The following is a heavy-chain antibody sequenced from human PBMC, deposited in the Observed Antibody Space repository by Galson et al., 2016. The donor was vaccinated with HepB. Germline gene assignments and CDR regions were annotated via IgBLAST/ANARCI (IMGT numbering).Heavy chain of an antibody. D-gene: IGHD1-26*01. J-gene: IGHJ5*02. Sequence: ETLSLTCIVSGASIQNTDNYWAWIRQPPGKGLEWIGTVSHTGTTYYNPSLNGRLTVSLDTSTDQLYLNLTSVTAADAGIYYCARDVLGDTGGIDPWGQGTLVSVSS. CDR1: GASIQNTDNY. CDR3: ARDVLGDTGGIDP. CDR2: VSHTGTT. V-gene: IGHV4-39*02.